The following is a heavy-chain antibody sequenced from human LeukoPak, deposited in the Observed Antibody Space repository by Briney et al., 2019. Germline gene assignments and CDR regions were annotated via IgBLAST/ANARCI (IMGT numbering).Heavy chain of an antibody. V-gene: IGHV3-23*01. Sequence: GGSLRLSCAASGFTFSNYAMSWVRQAPGMGLEWVSTFSGNGGSAYYADSVKGRFTISRDKSKNTLYLQMNSLRAEDTAVYYCAKGSGGSCYCSFDYWGQGTLVIVSS. CDR3: AKGSGGSCYCSFDY. J-gene: IGHJ4*02. CDR2: FSGNGGSA. D-gene: IGHD2-15*01. CDR1: GFTFSNYA.